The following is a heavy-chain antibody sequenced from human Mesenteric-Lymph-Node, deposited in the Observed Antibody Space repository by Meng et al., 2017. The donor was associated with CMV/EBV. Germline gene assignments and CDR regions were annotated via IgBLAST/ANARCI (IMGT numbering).Heavy chain of an antibody. CDR1: GGTFSSYT. CDR2: IIPILGIA. Sequence: QVQLVQSGAEVKKPGSSVKVSCKASGGTFSSYTISWGRQAPGQGLEWMGRIIPILGIANYAQKFQGRVTITADKSTSTAYMELSSLRSEDTAVYYCAGGIAAAGSRWFDPWGQGTLVTVSS. J-gene: IGHJ5*02. D-gene: IGHD6-13*01. CDR3: AGGIAAAGSRWFDP. V-gene: IGHV1-69*02.